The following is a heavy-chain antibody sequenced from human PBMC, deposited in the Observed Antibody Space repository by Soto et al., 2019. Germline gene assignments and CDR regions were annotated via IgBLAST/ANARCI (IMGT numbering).Heavy chain of an antibody. CDR2: IYHSGST. J-gene: IGHJ6*02. CDR3: ASRSRSYSCYYYYGMDV. Sequence: SETLSLTRTVSGGSVSSGSYSWSWIRQPPGKGLEWIGYIYHSGSTNYNPSLKSRVTISVDTSKNQFSLKLSSVTAADTAVYYCASRSRSYSCYYYYGMDVWGQGTTVTVSS. V-gene: IGHV4-61*01. D-gene: IGHD1-26*01. CDR1: GGSVSSGSYS.